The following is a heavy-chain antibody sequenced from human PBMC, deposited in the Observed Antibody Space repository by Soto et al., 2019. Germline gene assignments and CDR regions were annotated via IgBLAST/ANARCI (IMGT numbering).Heavy chain of an antibody. CDR1: GFTFSTYW. V-gene: IGHV3-7*01. Sequence: GGSLRLSCAASGFTFSTYWMVWVRQAPGKGLEWVANIKQDGSEKYYVDSVKGRFTISRDNAKNSVYLQMNSLRAEDTAVYYCARALSLRLPQFWGQGTMVTVSS. CDR3: ARALSLRLPQF. CDR2: IKQDGSEK. J-gene: IGHJ3*01. D-gene: IGHD5-12*01.